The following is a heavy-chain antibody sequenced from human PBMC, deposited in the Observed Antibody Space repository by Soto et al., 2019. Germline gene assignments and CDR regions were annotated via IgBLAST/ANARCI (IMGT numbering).Heavy chain of an antibody. Sequence: PGGSLRLSCAASGFTFSSYSMNWVRQAPGKGLEWVSGISGSGGITYYADSVKGRFTISRDNSKNTLYLQMNSLRADDTAVYYCAKSLSASPNYFFDSWGQGTLVTVSS. CDR1: GFTFSSYS. CDR3: AKSLSASPNYFFDS. J-gene: IGHJ4*02. CDR2: ISGSGGIT. V-gene: IGHV3-23*01. D-gene: IGHD1-1*01.